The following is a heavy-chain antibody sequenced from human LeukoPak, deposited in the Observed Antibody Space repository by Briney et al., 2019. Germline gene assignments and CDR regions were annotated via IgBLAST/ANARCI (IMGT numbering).Heavy chain of an antibody. CDR1: GFTFSSYW. Sequence: GGSLRLSCAASGFTFSSYWMSWVRQAPGKGLEWVANIRQDGSDTYYVDSVRGRFTISRDNAQNSLYLQMGSLRVEDTAVYYCAKDMALVVVTDNGMDVWGQGTTVTVSS. D-gene: IGHD2-21*02. CDR2: IRQDGSDT. J-gene: IGHJ6*02. CDR3: AKDMALVVVTDNGMDV. V-gene: IGHV3-7*01.